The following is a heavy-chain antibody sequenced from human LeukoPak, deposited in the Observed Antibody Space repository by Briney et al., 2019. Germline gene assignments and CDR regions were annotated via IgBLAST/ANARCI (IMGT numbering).Heavy chain of an antibody. Sequence: GGSLRLSCAASGFTFSTYAMSWVRQAPGKGLEWVSAISGRGGSTYYADSVKGRFTISRDNSKNTLYLQMNSLRAEDTAVYYCAKVLDYYDSSGYYNGYWGQGTLVTVSS. CDR1: GFTFSTYA. J-gene: IGHJ4*02. D-gene: IGHD3-22*01. CDR3: AKVLDYYDSSGYYNGY. CDR2: ISGRGGST. V-gene: IGHV3-23*01.